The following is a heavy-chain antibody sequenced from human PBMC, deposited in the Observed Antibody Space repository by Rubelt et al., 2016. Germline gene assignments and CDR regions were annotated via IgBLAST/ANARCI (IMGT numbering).Heavy chain of an antibody. CDR2: ISGSGDGT. CDR1: EFTFSSYA. D-gene: IGHD5-12*01. CDR3: AKGRGYSGYDGTPVDY. V-gene: IGHV3-23*01. Sequence: GGSLRLSCAASEFTFSSYAMSWVRQAPGKGLEWVPSISGSGDGTYYADSVKGRFTVSRDNSKNTLYLQMNSLRVEDTAVYYCAKGRGYSGYDGTPVDYWGQGTLVTVSS. J-gene: IGHJ4*02.